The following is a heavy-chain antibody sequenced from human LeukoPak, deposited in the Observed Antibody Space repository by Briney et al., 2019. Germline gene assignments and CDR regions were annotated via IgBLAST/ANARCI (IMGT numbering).Heavy chain of an antibody. D-gene: IGHD2-2*03. J-gene: IGHJ6*03. CDR1: GFTFSSYS. Sequence: KSGGSLRLSCAASGFTFSSYSMNWVRQAPGKGLEWVSSISSSSSYIYYADSVKGRFTISRDNAKNSLYLQMNSLRAEDTAVYYCARVDIVVVLAAINYYMDVWGKGTTVTVSS. V-gene: IGHV3-21*01. CDR3: ARVDIVVVLAAINYYMDV. CDR2: ISSSSSYI.